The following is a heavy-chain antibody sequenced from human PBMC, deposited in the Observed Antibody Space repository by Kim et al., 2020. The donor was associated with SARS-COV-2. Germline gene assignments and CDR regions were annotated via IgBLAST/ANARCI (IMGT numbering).Heavy chain of an antibody. CDR2: IYYSGST. J-gene: IGHJ4*02. CDR3: ARHGWLQHFDY. D-gene: IGHD5-12*01. V-gene: IGHV4-59*08. CDR1: GGSISSYY. Sequence: SETLSLTCTVSGGSISSYYWSWIRQPPGKGLEWIGYIYYSGSTNYNPSLKSRVTISVDTSKNQFSLKLSSVTAADTAVYSCARHGWLQHFDYWGQGTLVTVSS.